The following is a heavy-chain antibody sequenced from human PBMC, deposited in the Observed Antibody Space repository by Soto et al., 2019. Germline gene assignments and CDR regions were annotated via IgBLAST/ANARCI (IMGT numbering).Heavy chain of an antibody. Sequence: GASVKVSCKASGYTFTSYAMHWVRQAPGQRLERMGWINAGNGNTKYSQKFQGRVTITRDTSASTAYMELSSLRSEDTAVYYCARGLNGYLHYFDYWGQGTPVTV. J-gene: IGHJ4*02. CDR3: ARGLNGYLHYFDY. CDR2: INAGNGNT. CDR1: GYTFTSYA. V-gene: IGHV1-3*01. D-gene: IGHD5-18*01.